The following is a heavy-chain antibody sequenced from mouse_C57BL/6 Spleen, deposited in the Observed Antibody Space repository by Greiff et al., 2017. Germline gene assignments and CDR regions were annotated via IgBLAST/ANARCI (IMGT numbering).Heavy chain of an antibody. J-gene: IGHJ3*01. V-gene: IGHV1-82*01. CDR3: ARAEIYYDYDPFAY. Sequence: VKLMESGPELVKPGASVKISCKASGYAFSSSWMNWVKQRPGKGLEWIGRIYPGDGDTNYNGKFKGKATLTADKSSSTAYMQLSSLTSEDSAVYFCARAEIYYDYDPFAYWGQGTLVTVSA. CDR2: IYPGDGDT. CDR1: GYAFSSSW. D-gene: IGHD2-4*01.